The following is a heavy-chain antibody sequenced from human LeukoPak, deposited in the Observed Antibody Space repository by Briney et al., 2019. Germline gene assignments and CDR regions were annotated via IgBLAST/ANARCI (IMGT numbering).Heavy chain of an antibody. V-gene: IGHV3-23*01. CDR1: GFTFSSYA. J-gene: IGHJ3*02. CDR3: ARVIVVVIERDAFDI. Sequence: GGSLRLSCAASGFTFSSYAMSWVRQAPGKGLEWVSAISGSGGSTYYADSVEGRFTISRDNSKNTLYLQMNSLRAECTAVYYCARVIVVVIERDAFDIWSQGTMVTVSS. CDR2: ISGSGGST. D-gene: IGHD3-22*01.